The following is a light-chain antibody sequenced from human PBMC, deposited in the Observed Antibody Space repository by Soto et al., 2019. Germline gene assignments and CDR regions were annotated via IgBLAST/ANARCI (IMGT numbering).Light chain of an antibody. J-gene: IGKJ1*01. CDR2: LGS. CDR3: MQPLQSWT. Sequence: DIVMPQSPLSLPVTPGEPASISCRSSQSLLHSNGYNYLDWYLQNPGQSPQLLIYLGSNRASGVPDRFSGTGSGTDFTLKISRVEAEDVGVYYCMQPLQSWTFGQGTKVEIK. V-gene: IGKV2-28*01. CDR1: QSLLHSNGYNY.